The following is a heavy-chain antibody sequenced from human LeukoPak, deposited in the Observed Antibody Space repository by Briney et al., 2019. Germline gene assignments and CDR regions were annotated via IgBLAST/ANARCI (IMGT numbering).Heavy chain of an antibody. CDR2: INHSGST. D-gene: IGHD6-19*01. J-gene: IGHJ6*02. Sequence: SETLSLTCAVYGGSFSGYYWSWIRQPPGKGREWIGEINHSGSTNYNPSLKSRVTISVDTSKNQLSLKLSSVTAADTAVYYCARVYSSGWPAYYYYGMDVWGQGTTVTVSS. CDR3: ARVYSSGWPAYYYYGMDV. V-gene: IGHV4-34*01. CDR1: GGSFSGYY.